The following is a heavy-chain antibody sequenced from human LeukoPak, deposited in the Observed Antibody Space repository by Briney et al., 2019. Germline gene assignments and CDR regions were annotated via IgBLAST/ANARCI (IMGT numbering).Heavy chain of an antibody. Sequence: GASVTVSCKASGYTFTGYYMHWVRQAPGQGLEWMGWINPNSGGTNYAQKFQGRVTMTEDTSTDTAYMELSSLRSEDTAVYYCATEPPYGSGSYYKGLDYWGQGTLVTVSS. CDR3: ATEPPYGSGSYYKGLDY. D-gene: IGHD3-10*01. CDR2: INPNSGGT. CDR1: GYTFTGYY. V-gene: IGHV1-2*02. J-gene: IGHJ4*02.